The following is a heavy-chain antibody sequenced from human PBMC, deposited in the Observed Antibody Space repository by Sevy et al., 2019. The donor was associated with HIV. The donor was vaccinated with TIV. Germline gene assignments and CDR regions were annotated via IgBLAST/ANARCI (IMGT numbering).Heavy chain of an antibody. D-gene: IGHD2-15*01. CDR3: ARDLYCSGGSCYGSLFYYYYGMDV. J-gene: IGHJ6*02. CDR1: GYTFTSYG. CDR2: ISAYNGNT. V-gene: IGHV1-18*01. Sequence: ASLKVSCKASGYTFTSYGISWVRQAPGQGLEWMGWISAYNGNTNYAQKLQGRVTMTTDTSTSTAYMELRSLRSDDTAVYYCARDLYCSGGSCYGSLFYYYYGMDVWGQGTTVTVSS.